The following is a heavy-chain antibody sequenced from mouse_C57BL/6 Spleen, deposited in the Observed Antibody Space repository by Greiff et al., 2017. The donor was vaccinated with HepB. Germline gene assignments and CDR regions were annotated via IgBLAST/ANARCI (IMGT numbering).Heavy chain of an antibody. V-gene: IGHV5-4*01. Sequence: EVQLVESGGGLVKPGGSLKLSCAASGFTFSSYAMSWVRQTPEKRLEWVATISDGGSYTYYPDNVKGRFTISRDNAKNNPYLQMSHLKSEDTAMYYCAREGETDKRFAYWGQGTLVTVSA. CDR1: GFTFSSYA. CDR2: ISDGGSYT. CDR3: AREGETDKRFAY. J-gene: IGHJ3*01.